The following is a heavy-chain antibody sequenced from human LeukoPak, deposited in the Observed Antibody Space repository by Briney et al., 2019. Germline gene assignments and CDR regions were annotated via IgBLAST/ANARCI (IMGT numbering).Heavy chain of an antibody. D-gene: IGHD3-10*01. CDR1: GGSISSYY. J-gene: IGHJ4*02. CDR3: ARLRFGELPFDY. Sequence: SETLPLTCTVSGGSISSYYWSWIRQPPGKGLEWIGYIYYSGSTNYNPSLKSRVTISVDTSKNQFSLKLSSVTAADTAVYYCARLRFGELPFDYWGQGTLVTVSS. V-gene: IGHV4-59*01. CDR2: IYYSGST.